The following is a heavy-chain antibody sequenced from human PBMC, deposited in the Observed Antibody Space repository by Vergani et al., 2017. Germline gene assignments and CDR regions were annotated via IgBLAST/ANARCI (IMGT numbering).Heavy chain of an antibody. V-gene: IGHV3-11*04. J-gene: IGHJ4*02. CDR2: ISSSGSTI. D-gene: IGHD6-13*01. CDR3: AKDRHWVAAAGYYFDY. Sequence: QVQLVESGGGLVKPGGSLRLSCAASGFTFSDYYMSWIRQAPGKGLEWVSYISSSGSTIYYADSVKGRFTISRDNSKNTLYLQMNSLRAEDTAVYYCAKDRHWVAAAGYYFDYWGQGTLVTVSS. CDR1: GFTFSDYY.